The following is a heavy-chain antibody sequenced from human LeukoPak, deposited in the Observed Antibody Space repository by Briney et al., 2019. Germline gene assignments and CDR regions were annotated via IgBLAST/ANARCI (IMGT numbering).Heavy chain of an antibody. J-gene: IGHJ4*02. CDR1: GGSISSYY. V-gene: IGHV4-4*07. CDR3: ARGPIIAGGTLFHY. D-gene: IGHD1-26*01. CDR2: AYFSGST. Sequence: PSETLSLTCTVSGGSISSYYWSWIRQSAGKGLEWIGRAYFSGSTNYNPSLKSRATISVDMARNQFSLKLTSVTAADTAVYYCARGPIIAGGTLFHYWGQGTLITVSS.